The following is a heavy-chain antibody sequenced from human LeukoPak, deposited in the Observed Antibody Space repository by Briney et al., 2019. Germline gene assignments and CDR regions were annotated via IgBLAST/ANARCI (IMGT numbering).Heavy chain of an antibody. Sequence: ASVKVSCKASGYTFTGYYMHWVRQAPGQGLEWMGWINPNGGGTNYAQKFQGRVTMTRDTSISTAYMELSRLRSDDTAVYYCARDKGRWLSTAYYWGQGTLVTVSS. CDR3: ARDKGRWLSTAYY. CDR1: GYTFTGYY. V-gene: IGHV1-2*02. CDR2: INPNGGGT. J-gene: IGHJ4*02. D-gene: IGHD3-22*01.